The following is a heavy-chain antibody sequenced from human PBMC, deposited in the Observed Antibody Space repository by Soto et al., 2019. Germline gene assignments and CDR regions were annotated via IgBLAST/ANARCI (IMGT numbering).Heavy chain of an antibody. CDR2: INPNSGGT. Sequence: QVQLVQSGAEVKKPGASVKVSCKASGYTFTGYYMHWVRQAPGQGLEWMGWINPNSGGTNYAQKLQGWVTMTRDTSISTDYMELSRLGSDDTAVYYCARVGGEKCYDYIWGSFDYWGQGTLVTVSS. CDR3: ARVGGEKCYDYIWGSFDY. CDR1: GYTFTGYY. V-gene: IGHV1-2*04. D-gene: IGHD3-16*01. J-gene: IGHJ4*02.